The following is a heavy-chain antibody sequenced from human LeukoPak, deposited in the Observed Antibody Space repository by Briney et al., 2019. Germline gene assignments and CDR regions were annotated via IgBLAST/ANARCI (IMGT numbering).Heavy chain of an antibody. CDR1: GGSISSYY. CDR2: IYYSGGT. V-gene: IGHV4-59*12. J-gene: IGHJ4*02. Sequence: PSETLSLTCTVSGGSISSYYWSWIRQPPGKGLEWIGYIYYSGGTNYNPSLKSRVTISVDTSKNQFSLKLSSVTAADTAVYYCARDRGLLADYWGQGTLVTVSS. CDR3: ARDRGLLADY.